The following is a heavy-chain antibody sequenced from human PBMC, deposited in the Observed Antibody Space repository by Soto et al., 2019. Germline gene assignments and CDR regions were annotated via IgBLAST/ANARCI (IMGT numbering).Heavy chain of an antibody. Sequence: NPSETLSLTCTVSGGSISSSSYYWGWIRQPPGKGLEWIGSIYYSGSTYYNPSLKSRVTISVDTSKNQFSLKLSSVTAADTAVYYCARQGNYDFWPALLVAVAGTPILAYWGQGTLVTVSS. V-gene: IGHV4-39*01. CDR2: IYYSGST. CDR3: ARQGNYDFWPALLVAVAGTPILAY. D-gene: IGHD6-19*01. J-gene: IGHJ4*02. CDR1: GGSISSSSYY.